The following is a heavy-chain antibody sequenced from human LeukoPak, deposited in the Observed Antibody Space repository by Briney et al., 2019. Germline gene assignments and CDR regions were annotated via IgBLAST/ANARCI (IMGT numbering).Heavy chain of an antibody. V-gene: IGHV1-18*01. Sequence: ASVKVSCKASGYTFTSYGITWVRQAPGQGLEWMGWISPYNSNTDYAQKLQGRVTMATDTSTSTAYMELRSLRSDDTAVYYCARPSFTSNNWFDPWGQGTLVTVSS. J-gene: IGHJ5*02. CDR1: GYTFTSYG. CDR2: ISPYNSNT. CDR3: ARPSFTSNNWFDP. D-gene: IGHD3-16*02.